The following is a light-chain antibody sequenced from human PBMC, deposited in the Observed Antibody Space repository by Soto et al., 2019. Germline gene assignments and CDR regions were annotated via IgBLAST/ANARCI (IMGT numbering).Light chain of an antibody. CDR2: AAS. J-gene: IGKJ1*01. CDR1: QTMNNY. Sequence: DIQMTQSPSSLSASVGDRVTITCRASQTMNNYLNWYQQKPGKAPKLLIYAASSLQSGVPSRFSGSGFGTDFTLTITSLQPEDFANYYCQQTNSKPWTFGQGTKV. V-gene: IGKV1-39*01. CDR3: QQTNSKPWT.